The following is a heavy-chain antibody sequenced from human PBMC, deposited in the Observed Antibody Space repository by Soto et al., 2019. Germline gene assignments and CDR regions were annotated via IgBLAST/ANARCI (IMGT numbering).Heavy chain of an antibody. CDR1: GFTFSSHS. D-gene: IGHD4-17*01. CDR3: ARGEYVTSETTIDS. Sequence: EVQLVESGGGLVKPGGSLRLSCAGSGFTFSSHSMNWVRQAPGKGLEWVSSISSTSTYIYYADSMKGRLTVSRDNAQNTVFLQMNSLRAEDTATYYCARGEYVTSETTIDSWGQGTLVTVSS. J-gene: IGHJ4*02. CDR2: ISSTSTYI. V-gene: IGHV3-21*06.